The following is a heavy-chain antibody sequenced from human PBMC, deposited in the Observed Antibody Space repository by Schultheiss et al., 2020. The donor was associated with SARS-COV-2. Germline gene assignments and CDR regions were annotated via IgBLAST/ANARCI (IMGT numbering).Heavy chain of an antibody. CDR1: GYTFTGYY. J-gene: IGHJ4*02. CDR3: ARSPDPFGVVTIFDY. V-gene: IGHV1-2*02. Sequence: ASVKVSCKASGYTFTGYYMHWVRQAPGQGLEWMGWINPNSGGTNYAQKFQGRVTMTRDTSTSTVYMELSSLRSEDTAVYYCARSPDPFGVVTIFDYWGQGTLVTVSS. D-gene: IGHD3-3*01. CDR2: INPNSGGT.